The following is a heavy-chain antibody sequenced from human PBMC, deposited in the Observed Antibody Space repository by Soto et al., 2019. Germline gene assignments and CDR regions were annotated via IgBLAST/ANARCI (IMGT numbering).Heavy chain of an antibody. D-gene: IGHD6-6*01. V-gene: IGHV3-74*01. J-gene: IGHJ6*02. CDR1: GFTFSSYW. Sequence: GGSLRLSCAASGFTFSSYWMHWVRQAPGKGLVWVSRINSDGSSTSYADSVKGRFTISRDNAKNTLYLQMNSLRAEDTAVYYCAREGTSIAARGYYYGMDVWGQGTTVTVSS. CDR3: AREGTSIAARGYYYGMDV. CDR2: INSDGSST.